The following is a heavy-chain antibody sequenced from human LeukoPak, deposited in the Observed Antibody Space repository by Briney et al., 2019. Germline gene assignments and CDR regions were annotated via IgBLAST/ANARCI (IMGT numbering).Heavy chain of an antibody. CDR1: GFTFDDHA. V-gene: IGHV3-9*01. D-gene: IGHD3-10*02. CDR2: ISWNSGSI. J-gene: IGHJ4*02. CDR3: AKDFGYYYVTPSIDY. Sequence: GRSLRLSCVASGFTFDDHAMHWVRQAPGKGLGWVSGISWNSGSIGYADSVKGRFTISRDNAKNSLYLRMNSLRAEDTALYYCAKDFGYYYVTPSIDYWGQGTLVTVSS.